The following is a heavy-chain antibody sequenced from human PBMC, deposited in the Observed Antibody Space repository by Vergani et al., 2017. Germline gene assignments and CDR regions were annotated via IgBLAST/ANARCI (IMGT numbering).Heavy chain of an antibody. CDR2: INPIDSKI. J-gene: IGHJ4*02. V-gene: IGHV5-51*01. CDR1: ESSFISNE. D-gene: IGHD2-21*01. CDR3: TRHGPCGDGACLHYDH. Sequence: EVMLVQSGAEVKKPGESLKISCKYSESSFISNEIAWVRQMSGKGLQWMGNINPIDSKIAYSPSFQGQAIMSLDKSITTAYLQWRSLKASDTAIYYCTRHGPCGDGACLHYDHWGQGTQVIVSS.